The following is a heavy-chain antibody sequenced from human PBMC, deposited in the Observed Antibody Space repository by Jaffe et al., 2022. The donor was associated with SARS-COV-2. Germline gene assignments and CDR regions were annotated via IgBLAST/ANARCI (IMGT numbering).Heavy chain of an antibody. D-gene: IGHD2-15*01. CDR2: IKQDGSEK. CDR1: GFTFNNYW. Sequence: EVQLVESGGGLVQPGGSLRLSCAASGFTFNNYWMSWVRQAPGKGPEWVANIKQDGSEKYYVDSVEGRFTISRDNAKNSLYLQMDRLRADDTAVYYCARDYGVAVAGKSRFDYWGQGTLVTVSS. V-gene: IGHV3-7*03. CDR3: ARDYGVAVAGKSRFDY. J-gene: IGHJ4*02.